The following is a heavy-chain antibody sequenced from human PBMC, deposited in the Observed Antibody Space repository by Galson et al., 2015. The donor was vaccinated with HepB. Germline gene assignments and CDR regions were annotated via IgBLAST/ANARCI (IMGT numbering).Heavy chain of an antibody. CDR1: GFIFNNYA. Sequence: SLRLSCAASGFIFNNYAMSWVRQAPGKGLEWVSGITRGGYTYDVDSVKGRFTISRDNSENTLYLQMNSLRAEDTAVYYCAKDGISGSAPGLGGQGTLVTVSS. D-gene: IGHD1-26*01. V-gene: IGHV3-23*01. CDR3: AKDGISGSAPGL. J-gene: IGHJ4*02. CDR2: ITRGGYT.